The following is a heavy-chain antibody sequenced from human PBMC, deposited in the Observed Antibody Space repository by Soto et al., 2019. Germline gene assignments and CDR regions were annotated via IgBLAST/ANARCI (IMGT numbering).Heavy chain of an antibody. CDR2: INWNGGST. J-gene: IGHJ4*02. CDR1: GFTFDDYG. V-gene: IGHV3-20*04. CDR3: ARDYVWGTYSGPFDY. D-gene: IGHD3-16*01. Sequence: EVQLVESGGGVVRPGGSLRLSCAASGFTFDDYGMSWVRQAPGKGLEWVSGINWNGGSTGYADSVKGRFTISRDNAKTSLSLQMNRLRAEDTALYYCARDYVWGTYSGPFDYWGQGTLVTFSS.